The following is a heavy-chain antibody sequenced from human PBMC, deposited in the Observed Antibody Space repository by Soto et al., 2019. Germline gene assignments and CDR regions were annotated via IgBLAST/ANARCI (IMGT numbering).Heavy chain of an antibody. D-gene: IGHD2-15*01. V-gene: IGHV4-31*03. CDR1: GGSISSGGYY. J-gene: IGHJ5*02. Sequence: SETLSLTCTVSGGSISSGGYYWSWIRQHPGKGLEWIGYIYYSGSTYYNPSLKSRVTISVDTSKNQFSLKLSSVTVADTAVYYCARGQSGYCSGGSCFWFDPWGQGTLVTVSS. CDR3: ARGQSGYCSGGSCFWFDP. CDR2: IYYSGST.